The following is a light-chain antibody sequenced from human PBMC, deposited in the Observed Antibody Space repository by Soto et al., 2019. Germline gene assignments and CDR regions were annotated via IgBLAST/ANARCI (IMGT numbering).Light chain of an antibody. CDR2: LEGSGSY. CDR3: ETWDSHTRV. V-gene: IGLV4-60*02. Sequence: QLVLTQSSSASASLGSSVKLTCTLSSGHRSYIIAWHQQQPGKAPRYLMKLEGSGSYNKGSGVPDRFSGSSSGADRYLTISNLQFEDEADYYCETWDSHTRVFGGGTKLTVL. J-gene: IGLJ3*02. CDR1: SGHRSYI.